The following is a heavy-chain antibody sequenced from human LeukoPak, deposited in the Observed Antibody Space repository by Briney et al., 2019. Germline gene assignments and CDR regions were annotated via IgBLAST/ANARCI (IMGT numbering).Heavy chain of an antibody. Sequence: SETLSLTCTVSGGSISSYYWSWIRQPPGKGLEWIGYIYYSGSTNYNPSLKSRVTISVDTSKNQFSLKLSSVTAADTAVYYCARTVGYYYYVDVWGKGTTVTVSS. CDR3: ARTVGYYYYVDV. CDR1: GGSISSYY. V-gene: IGHV4-59*01. J-gene: IGHJ6*03. D-gene: IGHD4-23*01. CDR2: IYYSGST.